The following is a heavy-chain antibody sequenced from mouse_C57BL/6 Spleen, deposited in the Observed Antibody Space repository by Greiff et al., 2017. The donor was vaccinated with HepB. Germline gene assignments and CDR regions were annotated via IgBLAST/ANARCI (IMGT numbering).Heavy chain of an antibody. CDR1: GYTFTSYW. Sequence: QVQLQHPGAELVRPGSSVKLSCKASGYTFTSYWMDWVKQRPGQGLEWIGNIYPSDSETHYNQKFKDKATLTVDKSSSTAYMQLSSLTSEDSAVYYCARYDYDRWYFDVWGTGTTVTVSS. D-gene: IGHD2-4*01. CDR2: IYPSDSET. CDR3: ARYDYDRWYFDV. V-gene: IGHV1-61*01. J-gene: IGHJ1*03.